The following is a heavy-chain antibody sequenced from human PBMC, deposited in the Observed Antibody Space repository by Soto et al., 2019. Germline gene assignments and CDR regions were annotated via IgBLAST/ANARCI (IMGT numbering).Heavy chain of an antibody. CDR3: ARIRDPYSYGFRYYGMDV. V-gene: IGHV1-69*12. J-gene: IGHJ6*02. CDR1: GGTFSSYA. CDR2: IIPIFGTA. Sequence: QVQLVQSGAEVKKPGSSVKVSCKASGGTFSSYAISWVRQAPGQGLEWMGGIIPIFGTANYAQKFQGRVTITADESTSTANMELSSLRSEDTAVYYCARIRDPYSYGFRYYGMDVWGQGTTVTVSS. D-gene: IGHD5-18*01.